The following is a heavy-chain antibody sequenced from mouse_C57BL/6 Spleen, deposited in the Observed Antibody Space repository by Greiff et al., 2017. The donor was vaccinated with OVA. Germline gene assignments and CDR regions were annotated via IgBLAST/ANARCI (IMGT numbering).Heavy chain of an antibody. J-gene: IGHJ1*03. CDR2: INPYNGDT. V-gene: IGHV1-20*01. D-gene: IGHD1-1*01. Sequence: EVQLQQSGPELVKPGDSVKISCKASGYSFTGYFKNWVMQSHGKSLEWIGRINPYNGDTFYNQKFKGKATLTVDKSSSTAHMELRSLTSEDSAVYECARDYGSSYWYFDVWGTGTTVTVSS. CDR1: GYSFTGYF. CDR3: ARDYGSSYWYFDV.